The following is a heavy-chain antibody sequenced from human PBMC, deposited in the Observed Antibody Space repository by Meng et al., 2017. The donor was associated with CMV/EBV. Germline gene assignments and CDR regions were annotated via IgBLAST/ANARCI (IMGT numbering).Heavy chain of an antibody. CDR3: ARYYDFWSGYYLTGNWFDP. CDR1: GGSFSGYY. Sequence: GSLRLSCAVYGGSFSGYYWSWIRQPPGKGLEWIGEINHSGSTNYNPSLKSRVTISVDTSKNQFSLKLSSVTAADTAVYYCARYYDFWSGYYLTGNWFDPWGQGTLVTAPQ. CDR2: INHSGST. J-gene: IGHJ5*02. V-gene: IGHV4-34*01. D-gene: IGHD3-3*01.